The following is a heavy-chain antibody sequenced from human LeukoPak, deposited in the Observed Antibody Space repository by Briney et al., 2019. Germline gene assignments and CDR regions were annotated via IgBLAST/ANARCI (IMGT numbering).Heavy chain of an antibody. CDR2: ISSFSDTI. CDR1: GFTFSTYT. CDR3: ARGTPFDY. Sequence: PGGSLRLSCAASGFTFSTYTMNWVRQAPGKGLEWVSYISSFSDTIYYADSVKGRFTISRDNAKNSLYLQMNSLRAEDTAVYYCARGTPFDYWGQGTLVTVSS. V-gene: IGHV3-48*04. J-gene: IGHJ4*02. D-gene: IGHD2-2*01.